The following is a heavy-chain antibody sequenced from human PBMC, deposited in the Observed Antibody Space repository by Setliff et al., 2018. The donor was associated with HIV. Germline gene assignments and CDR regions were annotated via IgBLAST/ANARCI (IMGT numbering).Heavy chain of an antibody. CDR1: GYTFTSYA. J-gene: IGHJ6*02. V-gene: IGHV7-4-1*02. CDR3: ATRGEQLYVYGMDV. CDR2: IHTNTGDP. Sequence: GASVNVSCKASGYTFTSYAVNWVRQAPGQGLEWVGWIHTNTGDPTYAQGFTGRFVFSFDTSVSTAYLQISGLKAEDTAVYYCATRGEQLYVYGMDVWGQGTTVTVSS. D-gene: IGHD1-26*01.